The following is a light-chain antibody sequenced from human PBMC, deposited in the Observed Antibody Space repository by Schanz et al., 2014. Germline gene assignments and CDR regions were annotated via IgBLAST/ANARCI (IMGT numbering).Light chain of an antibody. Sequence: QSALNQPPSASGSPGQSVTISCTGTDVGGSNYVSWYQRHPGKAPKLMIYDVSKRPSGVPDRFSGSKSGNTASLTVSGLQAEDEADYYCSSYAGSNSFVVFGGGTKLTVL. CDR3: SSYAGSNSFVV. CDR1: DVGGSNY. J-gene: IGLJ2*01. CDR2: DVS. V-gene: IGLV2-8*01.